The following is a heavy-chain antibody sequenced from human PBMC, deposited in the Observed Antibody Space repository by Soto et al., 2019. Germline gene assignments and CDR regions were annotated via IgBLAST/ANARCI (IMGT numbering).Heavy chain of an antibody. J-gene: IGHJ6*03. V-gene: IGHV6-1*01. CDR1: GDSVSSNSAA. D-gene: IGHD6-13*01. CDR2: TYYRSKWYN. Sequence: SPILSLTCAISGDSVSSNSAAWNWIRQSPSRGLEWLGRTYYRSKWYNDYAVSVKSRITINPDTSKNQFSLQLNSVTPEDTAVYYCARDPSIAAAGTVYYYYMDVWGKGTTVTVSS. CDR3: ARDPSIAAAGTVYYYYMDV.